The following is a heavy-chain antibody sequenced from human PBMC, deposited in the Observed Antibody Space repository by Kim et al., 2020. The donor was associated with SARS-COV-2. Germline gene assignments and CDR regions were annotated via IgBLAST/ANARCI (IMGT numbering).Heavy chain of an antibody. CDR1: GFTFSSYW. V-gene: IGHV3-74*01. J-gene: IGHJ6*02. CDR2: INSDGSDT. Sequence: GGSLRLSCAASGFTFSSYWIHWVRQAPGKGVVWVSRINSDGSDTTYGDSVKGRFTSSRDNAKNTLYLQMDSLRAEDTAVYYCARGNYHAMDVWGQGTRVT. CDR3: ARGNYHAMDV.